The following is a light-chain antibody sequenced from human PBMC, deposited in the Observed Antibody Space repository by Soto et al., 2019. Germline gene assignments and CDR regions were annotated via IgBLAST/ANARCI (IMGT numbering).Light chain of an antibody. CDR1: SSNIGAGYD. Sequence: QSVLTQPPSVSGAPGQRVTISCTGISSNIGAGYDVHWYQQLPGTAPKLLIYGNSNRPSGVPDRFSGSKSGTSASLAITGLQAEDEADYYGQSYDSSLSGPVVFGGGTKVTVL. J-gene: IGLJ2*01. CDR3: QSYDSSLSGPVV. CDR2: GNS. V-gene: IGLV1-40*01.